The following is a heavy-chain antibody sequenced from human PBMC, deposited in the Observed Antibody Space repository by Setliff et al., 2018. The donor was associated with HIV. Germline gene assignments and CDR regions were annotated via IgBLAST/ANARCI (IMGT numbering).Heavy chain of an antibody. J-gene: IGHJ5*02. CDR3: ARGAYYNFWGGYSAGGGSLGP. D-gene: IGHD3-3*01. Sequence: LSLTCSGSGGSISGYYWNWVRQPPGKGLEWMGYIYYSGSTDYNPALKRRVTMSLDTAKNQFSLKLGSVTAVDTAVYYCARGAYYNFWGGYSAGGGSLGPWGQGTLVTVSS. V-gene: IGHV4-59*01. CDR2: IYYSGST. CDR1: GGSISGYY.